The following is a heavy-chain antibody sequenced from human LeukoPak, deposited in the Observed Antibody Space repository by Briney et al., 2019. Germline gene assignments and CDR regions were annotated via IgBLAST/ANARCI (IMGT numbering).Heavy chain of an antibody. CDR2: IYYSGST. CDR1: GGSISRSSYY. CDR3: ARDILMWFGGPHRPFDD. V-gene: IGHV4-39*07. J-gene: IGHJ4*01. Sequence: PSETLSLTCTVSGGSISRSSYYWAWIRQPPGKGLEWIGSIYYSGSTYYNPSLKSRGTISVDTSKNQFSLKLSSVTAADTAVYYCARDILMWFGGPHRPFDDWGQGTLVTVSS. D-gene: IGHD3-10*01.